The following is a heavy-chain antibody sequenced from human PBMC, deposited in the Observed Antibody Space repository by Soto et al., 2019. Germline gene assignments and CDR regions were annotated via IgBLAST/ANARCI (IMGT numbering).Heavy chain of an antibody. CDR1: GFSLSTSGVG. J-gene: IGHJ4*02. CDR2: IFWDDDK. Sequence: QITLMESGPTLVKPTQTLTLTCTFSGFSLSTSGVGVGWIRQPPGKALECLAVIFWDDDKRYSPSLQSRLTITKDTSRNQVVLTMANMDPVDTATYYSAHRGRPCSGTNCYHYFDSWGQGTLVTVSS. D-gene: IGHD2-2*01. CDR3: AHRGRPCSGTNCYHYFDS. V-gene: IGHV2-5*02.